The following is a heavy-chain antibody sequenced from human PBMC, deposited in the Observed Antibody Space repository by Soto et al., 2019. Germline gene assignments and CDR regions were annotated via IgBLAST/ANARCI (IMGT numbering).Heavy chain of an antibody. V-gene: IGHV3-7*03. J-gene: IGHJ4*02. D-gene: IGHD6-19*01. CDR3: AREMHLGSGWGDIDI. CDR1: GFTVSANW. CDR2: INEDGSKK. Sequence: DVQLVESGGALVQPGGSLGLSCAVSGFTVSANWMSWVRQAPGKGLEWLANINEDGSKKFYVDSVKGRFTISKDNAKNSLSLQLDSLRADDTAVYYCAREMHLGSGWGDIDIWGRGTMVTVSS.